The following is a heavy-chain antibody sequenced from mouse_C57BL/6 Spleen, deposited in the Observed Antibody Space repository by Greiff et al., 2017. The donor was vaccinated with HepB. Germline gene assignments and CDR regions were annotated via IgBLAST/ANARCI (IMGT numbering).Heavy chain of an antibody. CDR1: GFTFSDYY. V-gene: IGHV5-16*01. J-gene: IGHJ4*01. CDR2: INYDGSST. D-gene: IGHD2-1*01. Sequence: EVKLVESEGGLVQPGSSMKLSCTASGFTFSDYYMAWVRQVPEKGLEWVANINYDGSSTYYLDSLKSRFIISRDNAKNILYLQMSSLKSEDTATYYCAREGNYGLDYAMDYWGQGTSVTVSS. CDR3: AREGNYGLDYAMDY.